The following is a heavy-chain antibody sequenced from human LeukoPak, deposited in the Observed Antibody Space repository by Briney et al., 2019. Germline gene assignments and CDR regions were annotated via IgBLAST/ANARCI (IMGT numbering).Heavy chain of an antibody. CDR3: AGDYYYGMDV. J-gene: IGHJ6*02. Sequence: GGSLRLSCAASTFTVRNNFMCWVRQAPGKGLEWVSLIYSGGSTYYADSVKGRFTISRDNSKNTLYLQMNSLRAEDTAVYYCAGDYYYGMDVWGQGTTVTVSS. CDR1: TFTVRNNF. V-gene: IGHV3-66*02. CDR2: IYSGGST.